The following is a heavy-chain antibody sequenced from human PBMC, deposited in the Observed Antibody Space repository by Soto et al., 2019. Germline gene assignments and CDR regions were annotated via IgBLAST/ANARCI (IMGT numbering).Heavy chain of an antibody. CDR1: GFTFSSYW. D-gene: IGHD1-26*01. V-gene: IGHV3-7*01. Sequence: EVQLVESGGGLVQPGESLRLSCAASGFTFSSYWMTWVRQAPGKGLEWVANIKRDGSEKYYVDSVRGRFTMSRDNAKNSLYLQMNSLRAEDTAVYYCARVAGATQMDSDYWGQGTLVNVSS. CDR3: ARVAGATQMDSDY. CDR2: IKRDGSEK. J-gene: IGHJ4*02.